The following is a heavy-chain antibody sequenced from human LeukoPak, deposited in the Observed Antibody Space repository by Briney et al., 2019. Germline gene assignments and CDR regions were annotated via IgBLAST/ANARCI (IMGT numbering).Heavy chain of an antibody. V-gene: IGHV3-33*06. CDR3: AKDRWVAGTVCFDY. D-gene: IGHD6-19*01. J-gene: IGHJ4*02. CDR1: GFTFSSYG. CDR2: IWYDGSNK. Sequence: GGSLRLSCAASGFTFSSYGMHWVRQAPGKGLEWVAVIWYDGSNKYYAASVKGRFTISRDNSKNTLYLQMNSLRAEDTAVYYCAKDRWVAGTVCFDYWGQGTLVTVSS.